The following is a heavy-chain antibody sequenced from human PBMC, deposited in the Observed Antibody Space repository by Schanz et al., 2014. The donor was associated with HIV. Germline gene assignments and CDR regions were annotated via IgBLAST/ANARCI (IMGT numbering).Heavy chain of an antibody. D-gene: IGHD3-3*01. J-gene: IGHJ6*02. V-gene: IGHV3-30*03. Sequence: QVQLVESGGGVVQPGKSLRLSCAASGFTFNTYGMHWVRQAPGKGLEWVALISYDGINKYYGDSVKGRFTISRDNSNNTLYLQMNSLRAEDTAVYFCTRGRFLERGGMDVWGQGTAVTVSS. CDR1: GFTFNTYG. CDR3: TRGRFLERGGMDV. CDR2: ISYDGINK.